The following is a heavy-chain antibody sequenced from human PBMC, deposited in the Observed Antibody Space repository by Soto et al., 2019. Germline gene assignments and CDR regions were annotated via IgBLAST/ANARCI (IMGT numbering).Heavy chain of an antibody. D-gene: IGHD2-2*01. CDR2: FDPEDGET. Sequence: ASVKVSCKVSGYTLTELSMHWVRQAPGKGLEWMGGFDPEDGETIYAQKFQGRVTMTEDTSTDTAYMELSSLRSEDTAVYYCATRTLYCSSTSCYGLRWGQGTMVTVSS. V-gene: IGHV1-24*01. J-gene: IGHJ3*01. CDR1: GYTLTELS. CDR3: ATRTLYCSSTSCYGLR.